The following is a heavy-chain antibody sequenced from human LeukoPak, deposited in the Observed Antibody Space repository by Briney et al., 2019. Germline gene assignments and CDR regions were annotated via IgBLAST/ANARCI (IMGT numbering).Heavy chain of an antibody. V-gene: IGHV3-23*01. Sequence: GGSLRLSCAASGFTFSNYGMSWVRQAPGKGLEWVSTISGSGGTTYYADSVKGRFTISRDNSKSTLYLQLNSLRAEDTAVYYCARPLSGLNYFDYWGQGTPVTVST. CDR2: ISGSGGTT. CDR1: GFTFSNYG. CDR3: ARPLSGLNYFDY. D-gene: IGHD1-26*01. J-gene: IGHJ4*02.